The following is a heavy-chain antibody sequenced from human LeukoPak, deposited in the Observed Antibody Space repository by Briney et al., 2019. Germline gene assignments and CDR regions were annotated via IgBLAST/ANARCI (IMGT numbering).Heavy chain of an antibody. D-gene: IGHD5-12*01. CDR2: IKQDGSEK. J-gene: IGHJ4*02. CDR3: ARGLRLDY. Sequence: GGSLRLSCAASGFTSSSYWMSWVRQAPGKGLEWVANIKQDGSEKYYVDSVKGRFTISRDNAKNSLYLQMNSLRAEDTAVYYCARGLRLDYWGQGTLVTVSS. CDR1: GFTSSSYW. V-gene: IGHV3-7*04.